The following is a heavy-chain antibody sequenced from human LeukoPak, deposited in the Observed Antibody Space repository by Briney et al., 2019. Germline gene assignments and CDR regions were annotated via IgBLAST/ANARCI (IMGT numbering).Heavy chain of an antibody. D-gene: IGHD7-27*01. CDR2: ISYDGSNE. V-gene: IGHV3-30*18. CDR3: AKPFDPLGYYFDY. J-gene: IGHJ4*02. CDR1: GFTFSSYG. Sequence: ETGGSLRLSCAASGFTFSSYGMHWVRQAPGKGLEWVAVISYDGSNEYYADSVKGRFTISRDNSKNTLYLQMISLRAEDTAVYYCAKPFDPLGYYFDYWGQGTLVTVSS.